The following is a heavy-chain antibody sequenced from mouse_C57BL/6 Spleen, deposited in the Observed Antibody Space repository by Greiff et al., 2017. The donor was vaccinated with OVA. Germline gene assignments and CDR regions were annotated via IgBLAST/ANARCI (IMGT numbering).Heavy chain of an antibody. CDR1: GYTFTDYY. CDR2: INPNNGGT. V-gene: IGHV1-26*01. CDR3: ARPHYYGSGAMDY. Sequence: EVQLQQSGPELVKPGASVKISCKASGYTFTDYYMNWVKQSHGKSLEWIGDINPNNGGTSYNQKFKGKATLTVDKSSSTAYMELRSLTSEDSAVYYCARPHYYGSGAMDYWGQGTSVTVSS. D-gene: IGHD1-1*01. J-gene: IGHJ4*01.